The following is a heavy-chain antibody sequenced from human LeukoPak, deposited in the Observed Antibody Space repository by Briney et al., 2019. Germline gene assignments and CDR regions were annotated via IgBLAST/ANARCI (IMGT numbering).Heavy chain of an antibody. Sequence: SETLSLTCTVSGASFSSSTYYWAWIRQPPGKGLEWIGSISYGGSTYYNPSLKSRVTMPVDMSKNQFSLNLSSVTAADTAVYYCARHAGGIAASGTRPFDYWGQGTLLTVSS. D-gene: IGHD6-13*01. V-gene: IGHV4-39*01. CDR2: ISYGGST. CDR1: GASFSSSTYY. J-gene: IGHJ4*02. CDR3: ARHAGGIAASGTRPFDY.